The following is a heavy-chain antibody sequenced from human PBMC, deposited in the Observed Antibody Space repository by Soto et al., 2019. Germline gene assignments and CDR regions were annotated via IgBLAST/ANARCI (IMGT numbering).Heavy chain of an antibody. D-gene: IGHD4-4*01. Sequence: KPSETLSLTCSVSAAAFTNTSYYWGWIRQPPGKGPEWIGSMFFTGSSYYNPSLKSRVTMSADTSKSQFSLKLTSVTAADTAVYLCARLRSSYAGSYYGGGFFDHWGRGAPVTVS. V-gene: IGHV4-39*01. CDR2: MFFTGSS. CDR3: ARLRSSYAGSYYGGGFFDH. CDR1: AAAFTNTSYY. J-gene: IGHJ4*02.